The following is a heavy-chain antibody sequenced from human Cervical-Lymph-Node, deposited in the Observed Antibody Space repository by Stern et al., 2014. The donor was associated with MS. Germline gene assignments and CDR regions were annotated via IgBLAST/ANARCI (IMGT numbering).Heavy chain of an antibody. CDR1: GGSISSGGYY. CDR3: AREDSSGYYGIDY. Sequence: QVQLQESGPGLVKPSQTLSLTCTVSGGSISSGGYYWSWIRPHPGKGLEWIGYIYYSGSTYYNPSLKSRVTISVDTSKNQFSLKLSSVTAADTAVYYCAREDSSGYYGIDYWGQGTLVTVSS. J-gene: IGHJ4*02. D-gene: IGHD3-22*01. CDR2: IYYSGST. V-gene: IGHV4-31*03.